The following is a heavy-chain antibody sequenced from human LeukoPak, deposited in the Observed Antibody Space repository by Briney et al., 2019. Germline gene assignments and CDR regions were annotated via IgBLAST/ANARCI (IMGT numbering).Heavy chain of an antibody. Sequence: GGSLRLSCAASGFTFSSYWMHWVRQAPGKGLVWVSRISSDGSSTTYADSVKGRFTISRDNSKNTLYLQLNSLRAEDTAVYFCASSSWSSEYFHYWGQGTLVTVSS. CDR2: ISSDGSST. D-gene: IGHD6-13*01. J-gene: IGHJ1*01. CDR1: GFTFSSYW. V-gene: IGHV3-74*01. CDR3: ASSSWSSEYFHY.